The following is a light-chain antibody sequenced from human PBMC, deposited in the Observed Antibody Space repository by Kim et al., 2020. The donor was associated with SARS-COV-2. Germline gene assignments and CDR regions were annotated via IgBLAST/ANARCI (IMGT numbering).Light chain of an antibody. J-gene: IGLJ2*01. CDR2: EDS. CDR3: QFFDNNNVV. Sequence: GKTVTISCTRSGGSITTNYVQWYQPRPGSAPTIVMYEDSQRASGVPDRFSGSIDSSSNSASLTISGLEADDEADYYCQFFDNNNVVFGGGTKLTVL. CDR1: GGSITTNY. V-gene: IGLV6-57*03.